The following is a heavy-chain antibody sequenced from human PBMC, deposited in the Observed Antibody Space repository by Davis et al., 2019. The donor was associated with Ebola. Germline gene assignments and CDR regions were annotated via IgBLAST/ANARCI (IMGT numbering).Heavy chain of an antibody. CDR1: GFTFSGSA. J-gene: IGHJ6*02. CDR2: ISFDGNNK. CDR3: ASGPIHCTGGVCYTRDYYYGMDV. V-gene: IGHV3-30-3*01. Sequence: GESLKISCAASGFTFSGSAMHWVRQAPGKGLEWVAFISFDGNNKYYADSVKGRFTISSDNSKNTLYLQMNSLRAADTAVYYCASGPIHCTGGVCYTRDYYYGMDVWGQGTTVTVSS. D-gene: IGHD2-8*02.